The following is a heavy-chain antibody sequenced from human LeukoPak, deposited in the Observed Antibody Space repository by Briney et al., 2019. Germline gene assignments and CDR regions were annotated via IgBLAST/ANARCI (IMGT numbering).Heavy chain of an antibody. CDR1: GGSISGYY. D-gene: IGHD3-22*01. Sequence: SETLSLTCTASGGSISGYYWSWIRQPPGKGLEWIGYIFSSGSTNYNPPLKRRVIISEDTSVNQFSLKLSSVTAADTAVYYCARHYYDRSDSYSFDYWGQGTLVTVSS. V-gene: IGHV4-59*08. J-gene: IGHJ4*02. CDR3: ARHYYDRSDSYSFDY. CDR2: IFSSGST.